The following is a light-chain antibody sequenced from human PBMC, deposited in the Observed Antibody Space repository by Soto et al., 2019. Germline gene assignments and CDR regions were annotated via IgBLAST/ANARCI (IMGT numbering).Light chain of an antibody. V-gene: IGKV1-5*03. CDR1: QTISSW. CDR3: QHYNSYSEA. J-gene: IGKJ1*01. CDR2: KAS. Sequence: DIQITQSPSTLSGSVVDRVTIICRASQTISSWLAWYQQKPGKAPKLLIYKASTLKSGVPSRFSGSGSGTEFTLTISSLQPDDFATYYCQHYNSYSEAFGQGTKVDIK.